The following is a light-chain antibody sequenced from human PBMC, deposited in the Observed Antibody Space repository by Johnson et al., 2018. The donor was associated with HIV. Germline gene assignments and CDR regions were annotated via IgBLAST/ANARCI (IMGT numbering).Light chain of an antibody. Sequence: SVLTQPPSVSAAPGQKVTISCSGSSSNIGNNYVSWYQQLPGTAPKLLIYDNNKRPSGIPDRFSGSKSGTSATLGITGLQTGDEADYYCGTWDSSLNAGNVFGTGAKVTVL. J-gene: IGLJ1*01. V-gene: IGLV1-51*01. CDR2: DNN. CDR1: SSNIGNNY. CDR3: GTWDSSLNAGNV.